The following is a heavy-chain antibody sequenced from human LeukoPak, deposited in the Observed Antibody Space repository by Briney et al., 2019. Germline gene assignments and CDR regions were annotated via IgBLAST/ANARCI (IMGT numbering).Heavy chain of an antibody. V-gene: IGHV3-20*04. CDR1: GFTFDDYG. CDR2: INWNGGST. Sequence: GGSLRLSCAASGFTFDDYGMSWVRQAPGKGLEWVSGINWNGGSTGYADSVKGRFTISRDNAKNSLYLQMNSLRAEDTALYYCARALYSGSYYDPRYYYYYMDVWGKGTTVTVSS. D-gene: IGHD1-26*01. CDR3: ARALYSGSYYDPRYYYYYMDV. J-gene: IGHJ6*03.